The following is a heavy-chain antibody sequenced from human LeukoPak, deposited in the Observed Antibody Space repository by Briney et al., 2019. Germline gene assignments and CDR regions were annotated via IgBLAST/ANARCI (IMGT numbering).Heavy chain of an antibody. CDR1: GYSISSGYY. J-gene: IGHJ3*02. CDR2: IYHSGST. V-gene: IGHV4-38-2*01. Sequence: SETLSLTCAVSGYSISSGYYWGWIRQPPGKGLEWIGSIYHSGSTYYNPSLKSRVTISVDTSKNQFSLKLSSVTAADTAVYYCARARSGYSGYDQDDAFDIWGQGTMVTVPS. CDR3: ARARSGYSGYDQDDAFDI. D-gene: IGHD5-12*01.